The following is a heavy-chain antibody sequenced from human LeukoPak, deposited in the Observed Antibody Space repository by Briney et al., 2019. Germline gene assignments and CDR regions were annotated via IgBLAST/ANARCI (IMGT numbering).Heavy chain of an antibody. CDR3: ARRAVASSVGNFWFDS. D-gene: IGHD6-19*01. CDR1: GYDFDRYW. J-gene: IGHJ5*01. Sequence: GESLKTSCQGSGYDFDRYWIGWVRQMPGKGPEWMGMIYPRDSDTRYSPSFQGQVTISADKSISTAYLQWSSLRPSDTAMYYCARRAVASSVGNFWFDSWGQGTLVTVSS. CDR2: IYPRDSDT. V-gene: IGHV5-51*01.